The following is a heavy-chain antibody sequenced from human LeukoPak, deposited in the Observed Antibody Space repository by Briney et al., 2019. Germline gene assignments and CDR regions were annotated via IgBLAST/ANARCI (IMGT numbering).Heavy chain of an antibody. D-gene: IGHD2-15*01. Sequence: GGSLRLSCAASGFTFSSYAMSWVRQAPGEGLERVSVITGSGGSTYYADSVKCRFTLPRDNSKNTLYLQMNSLRAEDTAVYYCATDPLLDYWGQGTLVTVSS. CDR1: GFTFSSYA. CDR2: ITGSGGST. J-gene: IGHJ4*02. CDR3: ATDPLLDY. V-gene: IGHV3-23*01.